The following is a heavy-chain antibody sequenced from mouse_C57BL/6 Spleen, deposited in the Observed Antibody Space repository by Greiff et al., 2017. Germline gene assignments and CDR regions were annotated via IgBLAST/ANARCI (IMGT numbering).Heavy chain of an antibody. Sequence: LQQSEGGLVQPGSSMKLSCTASGFTFSDYYMAWVRQVPEKGLEWVANINYDGSSTYYLDSLKSRFIISRDNAKNILYLQMSSLKSEDTATYYCARESYYGSISYFDVWGTGTTVTVSS. CDR1: GFTFSDYY. V-gene: IGHV5-16*01. CDR3: ARESYYGSISYFDV. D-gene: IGHD1-1*01. CDR2: INYDGSST. J-gene: IGHJ1*03.